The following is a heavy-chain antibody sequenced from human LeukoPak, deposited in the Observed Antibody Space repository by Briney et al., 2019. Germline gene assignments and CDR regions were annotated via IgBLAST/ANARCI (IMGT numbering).Heavy chain of an antibody. D-gene: IGHD2-15*01. J-gene: IGHJ5*02. V-gene: IGHV5-10-1*01. CDR3: ARQEYCSGGSCYTWFDP. CDR1: DSHFTSYW. Sequence: GGSLRISCKGSDSHFTSYWITGVRQMPGKGLEWMGRIDHSESYTNYSPSFQGHVTISADKAISTAYLQWSSLKASDTAMYYCARQEYCSGGSCYTWFDPWGQGTLVTVSS. CDR2: IDHSESYT.